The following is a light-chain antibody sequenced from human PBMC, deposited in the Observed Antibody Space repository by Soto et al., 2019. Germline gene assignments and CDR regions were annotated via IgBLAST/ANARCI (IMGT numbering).Light chain of an antibody. Sequence: QSVLTQPPSASGTPGQRVTISCSGSSSKIGSNTVNWYQQLPGTATKLLIYSNNQRPSGVPDRFSGSKSGTSASLAISGLQSEDEADYYCATWDDSLNGPVFGGGTQLTVL. CDR3: ATWDDSLNGPV. CDR1: SSKIGSNT. V-gene: IGLV1-44*01. CDR2: SNN. J-gene: IGLJ7*01.